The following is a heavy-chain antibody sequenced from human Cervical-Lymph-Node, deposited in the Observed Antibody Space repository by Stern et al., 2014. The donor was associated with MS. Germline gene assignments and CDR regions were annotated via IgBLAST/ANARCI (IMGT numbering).Heavy chain of an antibody. CDR3: ARDRLGGYSGYDLPYYYGMDV. V-gene: IGHV3-21*01. J-gene: IGHJ6*02. Sequence: EMQLVESGGGLVKPGGSLRLSCAASGFTFSSYSMNWVRQAPGKGLEWVSSISSSSSYIYYADSVKGRFTISRDNAKNSLYLQMNSLRAEDTAVYYCARDRLGGYSGYDLPYYYGMDVWGQGTTVTVSS. CDR1: GFTFSSYS. CDR2: ISSSSSYI. D-gene: IGHD5-12*01.